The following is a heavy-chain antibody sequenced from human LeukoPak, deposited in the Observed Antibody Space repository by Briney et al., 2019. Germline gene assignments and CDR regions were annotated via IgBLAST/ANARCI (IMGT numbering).Heavy chain of an antibody. CDR1: GYTFTGYY. CDR2: INPNSGGT. D-gene: IGHD3-10*01. V-gene: IGHV1-2*02. Sequence: ASVKVSCKASGYTFTGYYMHWVRQAPGQGLEWMGWINPNSGGTNYAQKFQGRVTMTRDTSISTAYMELSRLRSDDTAVYYCARGNTVKYYYGSGKTVNYYGVDVWGQGTAVTVSS. CDR3: ARGNTVKYYYGSGKTVNYYGVDV. J-gene: IGHJ6*02.